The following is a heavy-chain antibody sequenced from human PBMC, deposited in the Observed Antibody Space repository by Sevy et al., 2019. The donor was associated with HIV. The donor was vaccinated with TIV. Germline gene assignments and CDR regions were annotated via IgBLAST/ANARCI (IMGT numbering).Heavy chain of an antibody. V-gene: IGHV1-18*01. CDR2: IGVYNGNL. D-gene: IGHD3-10*01. CDR3: ARVPTYHYGSATYFDY. Sequence: ASVKVSCKTSGYIFTNSGITWVRQAPGQGLEWMGWIGVYNGNLKYAQKFQGIVTMTTDTSTSTAYMELTSLRSDDTGVYYCARVPTYHYGSATYFDYWGQGTLVTVSS. CDR1: GYIFTNSG. J-gene: IGHJ4*02.